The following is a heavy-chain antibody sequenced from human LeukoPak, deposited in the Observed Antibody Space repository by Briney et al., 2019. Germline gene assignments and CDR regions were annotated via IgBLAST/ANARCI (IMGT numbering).Heavy chain of an antibody. Sequence: GGSLRLSCAASGFTVSSDYMSWVRQAPGKGLEWVSVIYSGGTTFYADSVKGRFTISRDNSKNTLYLQMNSLTAEDTAVYFCARASSIGKAGLFDCWGQGTLVTVSS. CDR2: IYSGGTT. CDR3: ARASSIGKAGLFDC. D-gene: IGHD6-13*01. J-gene: IGHJ4*02. V-gene: IGHV3-53*01. CDR1: GFTVSSDY.